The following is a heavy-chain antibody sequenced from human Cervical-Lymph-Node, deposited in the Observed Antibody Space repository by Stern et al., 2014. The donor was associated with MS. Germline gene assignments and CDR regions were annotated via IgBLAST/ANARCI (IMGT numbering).Heavy chain of an antibody. V-gene: IGHV3-30*03. Sequence: VQLVESGGGVVQPGRSLGLSCAASGFTFSSYSLHWVRQAPGQGPEWVAVISSDGANKYYADSVKGRFTISRDNSKNTLHLQMDSLRAEDTAVYYCARGSYQWSFAQPRDNYGMGVWGQGATVTVSS. CDR3: ARGSYQWSFAQPRDNYGMGV. CDR2: ISSDGANK. D-gene: IGHD6-19*01. J-gene: IGHJ6*02. CDR1: GFTFSSYS.